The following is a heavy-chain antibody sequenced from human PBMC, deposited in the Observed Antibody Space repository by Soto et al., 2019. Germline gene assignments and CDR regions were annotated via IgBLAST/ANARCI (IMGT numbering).Heavy chain of an antibody. J-gene: IGHJ6*02. D-gene: IGHD3-22*01. CDR3: AKGRNHYDSSNYYPFPLDV. V-gene: IGHV3-23*01. CDR2: ISGGGGTT. CDR1: GFTFSSYP. Sequence: PGGSLRLSCAASGFTFSSYPMSWVRQAPGKGLEWVSAISGGGGTTYYADSVKGRFTISRDNSKNTLYLQMNSLRAEDTAIYYSAKGRNHYDSSNYYPFPLDVWGQGTTVTVSS.